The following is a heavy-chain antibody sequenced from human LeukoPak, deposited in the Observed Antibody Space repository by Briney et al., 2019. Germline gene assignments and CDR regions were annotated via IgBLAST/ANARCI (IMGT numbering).Heavy chain of an antibody. CDR2: IWYDGSNK. CDR1: GFTFSSYG. J-gene: IGHJ4*02. D-gene: IGHD5-18*01. CDR3: ARASDTAMAFDY. Sequence: GRSLRLSCAASGFTFSSYGMHWVRQAPGKGLEWVAVIWYDGSNKYYADSVKGRFTISRDNSKNTLYLQMNSLRAEDTAVYYCARASDTAMAFDYWGQGTLVTVSS. V-gene: IGHV3-33*01.